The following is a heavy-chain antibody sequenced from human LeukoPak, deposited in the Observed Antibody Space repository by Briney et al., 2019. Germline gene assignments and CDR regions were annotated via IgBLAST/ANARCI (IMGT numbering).Heavy chain of an antibody. D-gene: IGHD5-18*01. CDR3: ARLRLWFDY. CDR2: ISTSGST. V-gene: IGHV4-61*02. Sequence: TLSLIHTVTGGSIRSGCYYSSWIRHPAGKGLEGIGRISTSGSTIDTPSLKSRVTISVDTSKNQFSLKLSSVTAADAAVYYCARLRLWFDYWGQGTPVTVSS. CDR1: GGSIRSGCYY. J-gene: IGHJ4*02.